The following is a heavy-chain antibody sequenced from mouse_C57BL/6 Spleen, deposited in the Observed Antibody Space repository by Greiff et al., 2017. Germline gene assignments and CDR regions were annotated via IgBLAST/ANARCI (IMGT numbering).Heavy chain of an antibody. CDR1: GYSFTGYY. V-gene: IGHV1-42*01. CDR2: INPSTGGT. J-gene: IGHJ4*01. Sequence: VQLQQSGPELVKPGASVKISCKASGYSFTGYYMNWVKQSPEKSLEWIGEINPSTGGTPYNQKFKAKATLTVDKYSSTAYMQLKSLTSEDAAVYYGASSYDAMDYWGQGTSVTVAS. CDR3: ASSYDAMDY.